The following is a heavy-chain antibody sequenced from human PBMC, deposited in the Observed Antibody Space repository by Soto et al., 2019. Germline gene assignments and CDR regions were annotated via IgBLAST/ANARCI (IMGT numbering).Heavy chain of an antibody. J-gene: IGHJ4*02. V-gene: IGHV3-23*01. D-gene: IGHD1-1*01. Sequence: GGSLRLSCAASGFSFSTYAMSWVRQAPGKGLEWVSTISDSGSGTYYADSVKGRFTISRDNSKNTLYLQINSLRAEDTAVYYRAKDPDATVEQTGTTFDHWGQGTLVTVSS. CDR2: ISDSGSGT. CDR3: AKDPDATVEQTGTTFDH. CDR1: GFSFSTYA.